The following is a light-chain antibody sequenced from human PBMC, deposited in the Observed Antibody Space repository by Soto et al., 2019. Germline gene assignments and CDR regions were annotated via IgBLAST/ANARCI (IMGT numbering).Light chain of an antibody. V-gene: IGLV2-11*01. CDR3: CSYAGSYTYV. CDR2: DVS. CDR1: SSDVGGYNY. J-gene: IGLJ1*01. Sequence: QSALTQPRSVSGSPGQSVTLSCTGTSSDVGGYNYVSWYQQHPGKAPKLMIYDVSKRPSGVPDRISGSKSGNTASLTISGLQAEDEADYYCCSYAGSYTYVFGTGTKVT.